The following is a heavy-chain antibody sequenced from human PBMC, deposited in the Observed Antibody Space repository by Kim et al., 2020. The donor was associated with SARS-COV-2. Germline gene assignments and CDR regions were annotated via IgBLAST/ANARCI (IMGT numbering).Heavy chain of an antibody. D-gene: IGHD5-12*01. J-gene: IGHJ4*02. Sequence: LKSRVTISGDASKNQFSLKLSSVTAADTAVYYCARFRDGYNLGMDYYFDDWGQGTLVTVSS. V-gene: IGHV4-59*01. CDR3: ARFRDGYNLGMDYYFDD.